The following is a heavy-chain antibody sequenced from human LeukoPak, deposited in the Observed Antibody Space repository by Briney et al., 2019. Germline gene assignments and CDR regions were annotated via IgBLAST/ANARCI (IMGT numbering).Heavy chain of an antibody. CDR2: IYYSGST. Sequence: SETLSLPCPLSVGSLSSYYRSWIRQPPGKGREWVGYIYYSGSTNYNPSLKSRATISVDTSKNQFSLKLSSVTAAETAVYYCARSRVSKRYYYMDVWGKGTPVTISS. CDR1: VGSLSSYY. J-gene: IGHJ6*03. V-gene: IGHV4-59*12. D-gene: IGHD6-13*01. CDR3: ARSRVSKRYYYMDV.